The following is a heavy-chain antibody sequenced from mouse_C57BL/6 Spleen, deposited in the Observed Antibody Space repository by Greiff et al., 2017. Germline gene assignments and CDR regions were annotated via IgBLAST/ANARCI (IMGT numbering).Heavy chain of an antibody. V-gene: IGHV1-7*01. CDR1: GYTFTSYW. CDR3: SRARYSTEVSFAY. D-gene: IGHD1-1*01. Sequence: QVQLQQSGAELAKPGASVKLSCKASGYTFTSYWMHWVKQRPGQGLEWIGYINPSSGYTKYNEKFKDKATLTADKSSSTAYMQLSSLTYEASDFSFCSRARYSTEVSFAYWGQGTLVTVSA. CDR2: INPSSGYT. J-gene: IGHJ3*01.